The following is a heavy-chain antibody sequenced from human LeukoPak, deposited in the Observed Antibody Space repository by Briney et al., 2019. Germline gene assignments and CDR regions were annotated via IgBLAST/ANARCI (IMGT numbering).Heavy chain of an antibody. V-gene: IGHV4-31*03. J-gene: IGHJ6*02. CDR3: ARGEYSSSWYQGGYYYYGMDV. CDR2: IYYSGST. CDR1: GGSISGYY. D-gene: IGHD6-13*01. Sequence: SETLSLTCTVSGGSISGYYWSWIRQHPGKGLEWIGYIYYSGSTYYNPSLKSRVTISVDTSKNQFSLKLSSVTAADTAVYYCARGEYSSSWYQGGYYYYGMDVWGQGTTVTVSS.